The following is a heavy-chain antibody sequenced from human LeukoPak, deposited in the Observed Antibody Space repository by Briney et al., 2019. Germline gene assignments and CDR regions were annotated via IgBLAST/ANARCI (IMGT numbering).Heavy chain of an antibody. V-gene: IGHV1-18*01. CDR3: ARERRDFWSGLPYFDY. CDR2: ISAYNGKT. D-gene: IGHD3-3*01. Sequence: ASVRDSSKHSVYTFTSYVISWVPETPGQRVGWMGWISAYNGKTNYTQTLQGRVTMTTDTSTSTAYIELRSLRAAETAVYNCARERRDFWSGLPYFDYWGQGTLVTVSS. J-gene: IGHJ4*02. CDR1: VYTFTSYV.